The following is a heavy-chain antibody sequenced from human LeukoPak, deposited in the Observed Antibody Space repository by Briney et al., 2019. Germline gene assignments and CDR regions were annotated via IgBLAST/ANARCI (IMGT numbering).Heavy chain of an antibody. D-gene: IGHD1-26*01. CDR1: GGSITTTNW. V-gene: IGHV4-4*02. J-gene: IGHJ4*02. CDR3: ARSVGSERDFDY. Sequence: SGTLSLTCAVSGGSITTTNWWSWVRQPPGKGLEWIGYIYYSGSTNYNPSLKSRVTISVDTSKNQFSLKLSSVTAADTAVYYCARSVGSERDFDYWGQGTLVTVSS. CDR2: IYYSGST.